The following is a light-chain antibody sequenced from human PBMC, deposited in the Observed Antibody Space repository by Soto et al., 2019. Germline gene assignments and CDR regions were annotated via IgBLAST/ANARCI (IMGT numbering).Light chain of an antibody. CDR2: DVS. CDR1: SSDVGGYNY. J-gene: IGLJ3*02. Sequence: QSVLTQPRSVSGSPGQSVTISCTGTSSDVGGYNYVSWYQQYPGKTPKLMIYDVSKRPSGVPDRFSGSKSGNTASLTISGLQAEDEADYYCCSYAGRYTWVFGGGTKLTVL. CDR3: CSYAGRYTWV. V-gene: IGLV2-11*01.